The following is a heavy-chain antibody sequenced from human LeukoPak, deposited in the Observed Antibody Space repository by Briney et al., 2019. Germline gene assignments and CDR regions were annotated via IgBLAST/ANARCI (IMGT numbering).Heavy chain of an antibody. CDR3: ATNQIMIREYYFDY. Sequence: PGRSLILSCAASGFTFSSYGMHWVRQAPGKGLEWVAVISYDGSNKYYAESVKGRFTISRDNSKNTLYLQMNSLRAEDTAVYYCATNQIMIREYYFDYWGQGTLVTVSS. V-gene: IGHV3-30*03. CDR2: ISYDGSNK. D-gene: IGHD3-16*01. J-gene: IGHJ4*02. CDR1: GFTFSSYG.